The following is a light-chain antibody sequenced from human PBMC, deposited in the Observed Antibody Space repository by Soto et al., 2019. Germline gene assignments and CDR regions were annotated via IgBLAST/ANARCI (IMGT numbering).Light chain of an antibody. Sequence: DIVMTQSPLSLPVTPGEPASISCRSSQSLLYSNGYNYLDWYLQKPGQSPQLLIYLGSNRASGVPDRFSGSGSGTDFTLKISRVEAEDVGVYYCMQVLQSPFTFGPGTKVDIK. CDR2: LGS. CDR1: QSLLYSNGYNY. CDR3: MQVLQSPFT. J-gene: IGKJ3*01. V-gene: IGKV2-28*01.